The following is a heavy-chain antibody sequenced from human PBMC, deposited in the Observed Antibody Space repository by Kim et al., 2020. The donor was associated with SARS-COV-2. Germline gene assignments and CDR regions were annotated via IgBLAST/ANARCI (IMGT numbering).Heavy chain of an antibody. CDR3: AKIILLLYCGVASDNVFLDR. CDR1: GFTFGAFA. V-gene: IGHV3-23*01. Sequence: GGSLRLSCAASGFTFGAFAMNWVRQAPGKGLEWVAAISGSGDREYYADSVKGRFTISRDNSKNTLYLQMTDLRAEDTAVYFCAKIILLLYCGVASDNVFLDRWGQGSLVTVSS. CDR2: ISGSGDRE. J-gene: IGHJ5*02. D-gene: IGHD2-15*01.